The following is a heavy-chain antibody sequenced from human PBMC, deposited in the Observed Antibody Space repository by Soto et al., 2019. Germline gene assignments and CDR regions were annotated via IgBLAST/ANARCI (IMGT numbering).Heavy chain of an antibody. CDR3: ASDSSGYPGAYWYFDL. D-gene: IGHD3-22*01. CDR2: ISSSSSTI. CDR1: GFTFSIYS. Sequence: PGGSLRLSFAASGFTFSIYSMNLVRQAPGKGLEWVSYISSSSSTIYYADSVKGRFTISRDNAKNSLYLQMNSLRDEDTAVYYCASDSSGYPGAYWYFDLWGRGTLVTVSS. V-gene: IGHV3-48*02. J-gene: IGHJ2*01.